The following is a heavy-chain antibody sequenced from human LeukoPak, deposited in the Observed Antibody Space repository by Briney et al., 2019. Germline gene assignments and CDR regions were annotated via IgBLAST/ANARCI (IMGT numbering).Heavy chain of an antibody. V-gene: IGHV4-34*01. J-gene: IGHJ4*02. Sequence: KPSETLSLTCAVYGASFSSYYWSWIRQSPGKGLEWIGEINHSGSTNYNLSLKSRVTISADTSKNQFSLKLSSVAAADTAVYYCARVQAAGDGYYFDFWGQGTLVTVSS. CDR2: INHSGST. CDR1: GASFSSYY. CDR3: ARVQAAGDGYYFDF. D-gene: IGHD7-27*01.